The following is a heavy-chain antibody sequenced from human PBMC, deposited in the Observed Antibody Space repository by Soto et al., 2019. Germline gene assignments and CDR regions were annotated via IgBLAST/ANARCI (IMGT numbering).Heavy chain of an antibody. J-gene: IGHJ6*02. V-gene: IGHV1-8*01. CDR3: ARMGYYRYYGMDV. CDR1: GYTFTSYD. Sequence: QVQLVQSGAEVKKPGASVKVSCKASGYTFTSYDINWVRQATGQGLEWMGWMNPNSGSTGYAQKFQGRVTMTRHTHPSTGYRELRSLRSEDTAVYYWARMGYYRYYGMDVWGQGTTVTVSS. CDR2: MNPNSGST.